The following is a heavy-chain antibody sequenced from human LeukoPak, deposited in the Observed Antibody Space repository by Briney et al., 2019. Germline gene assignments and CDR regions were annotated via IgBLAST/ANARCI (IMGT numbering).Heavy chain of an antibody. Sequence: ASVKASCKASVYTFTSFGISWVRQAPGQGLEWMGWIGAYNGNTKYGQKLQGRVTMTTDTSTSTAYMELRSLRSDDAAVYYCARDQMNIAAAGAYFDYWGQGTLVTVSS. D-gene: IGHD6-13*01. V-gene: IGHV1-18*01. CDR3: ARDQMNIAAAGAYFDY. CDR2: IGAYNGNT. CDR1: VYTFTSFG. J-gene: IGHJ4*02.